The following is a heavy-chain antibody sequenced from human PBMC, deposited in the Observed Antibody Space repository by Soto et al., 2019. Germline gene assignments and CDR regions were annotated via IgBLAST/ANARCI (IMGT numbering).Heavy chain of an antibody. V-gene: IGHV1-69*02. Sequence: QVQLVQSGAEVKRPGSSVKVSCKASGDTFNFYSINWVRQAPGLGLEWMGRGNPIVRMSNYAQKFQGRVTMTADKSTRTAYMELSSLRSEDTAIYYCASSYGSGYRAFDYWGQGALVTVSS. CDR2: GNPIVRMS. J-gene: IGHJ4*02. D-gene: IGHD3-10*01. CDR1: GDTFNFYS. CDR3: ASSYGSGYRAFDY.